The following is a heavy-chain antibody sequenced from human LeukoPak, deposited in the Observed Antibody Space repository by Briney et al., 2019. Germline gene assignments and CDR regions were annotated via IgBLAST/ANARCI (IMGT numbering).Heavy chain of an antibody. V-gene: IGHV3-53*01. J-gene: IGHJ6*02. CDR3: ARELNDGTYYYGMDV. D-gene: IGHD3-22*01. CDR2: IYSGGDT. CDR1: GFTFSSYA. Sequence: GGSLRLSCAGSGFTFSSYAMSWVRQAPGKGLEWVSIIYSGGDTYYADSVKGRFTISRDNSKNTLYLQMNSLRAEDTAVYYCARELNDGTYYYGMDVWGQGTTVTVSS.